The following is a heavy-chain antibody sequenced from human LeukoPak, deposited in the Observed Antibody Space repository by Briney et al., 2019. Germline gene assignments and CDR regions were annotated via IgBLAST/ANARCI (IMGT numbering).Heavy chain of an antibody. V-gene: IGHV4-39*01. J-gene: IGHJ4*02. CDR3: ARRETFGDVDY. Sequence: KTSETLSLTCTVSGGSISSSSYYWGWIRQPPGKGLEWIGSIYYSGSTYYNPSLKSRVTISVDTSKNQFSLKLNSVTAADTAGYYCARRETFGDVDYWGQGTLVTVSS. CDR1: GGSISSSSYY. D-gene: IGHD4-17*01. CDR2: IYYSGST.